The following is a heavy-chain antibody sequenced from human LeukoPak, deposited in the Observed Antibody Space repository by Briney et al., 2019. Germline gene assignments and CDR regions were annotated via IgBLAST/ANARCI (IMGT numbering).Heavy chain of an antibody. CDR2: IYYSGST. CDR1: GGSISSSSYY. V-gene: IGHV4-39*07. J-gene: IGHJ4*02. Sequence: PSETLSLTCTVSGGSISSSSYYWGWIRQPPGKGLEWIGSIYYSGSTYYNPSLKSRVTISVDTSKNQFSLKLSSVTAADTAVYYCARGPRRRVAAAGRGYFDYWGQGTLVTVSS. D-gene: IGHD6-13*01. CDR3: ARGPRRRVAAAGRGYFDY.